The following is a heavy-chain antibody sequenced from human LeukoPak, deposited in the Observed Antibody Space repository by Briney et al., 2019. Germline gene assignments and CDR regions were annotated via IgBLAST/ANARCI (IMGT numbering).Heavy chain of an antibody. CDR1: GFTFSSYW. CDR2: IKQDGSEK. V-gene: IGHV3-7*01. CDR3: ARVSITMVRGVITDAFDI. D-gene: IGHD3-10*01. Sequence: GGSLRLSCAASGFTFSSYWMSWVRQAPGKGLEWVANIKQDGSEKYYVDSVKGRFTISRDNAKNSLYLQMNSLRAEDAAVYYCARVSITMVRGVITDAFDIWGQGTMVTVSS. J-gene: IGHJ3*02.